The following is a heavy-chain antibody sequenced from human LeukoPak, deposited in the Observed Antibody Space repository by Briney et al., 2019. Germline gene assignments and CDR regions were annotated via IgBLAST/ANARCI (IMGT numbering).Heavy chain of an antibody. Sequence: GGSLRLSCAASGVSFSRYSMIWICQAPGKGLEWVASITRNSRYIYYADSVKGRFTISRDNAKRSLFLQMNSLRVEDTAVYYCARDPSLLSNFGSYAENWGQGTLVTVPS. CDR1: GVSFSRYS. D-gene: IGHD2/OR15-2a*01. CDR3: ARDPSLLSNFGSYAEN. V-gene: IGHV3-21*01. J-gene: IGHJ4*02. CDR2: ITRNSRYI.